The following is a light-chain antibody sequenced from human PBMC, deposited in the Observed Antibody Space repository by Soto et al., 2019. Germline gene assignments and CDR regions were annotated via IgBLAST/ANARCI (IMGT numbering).Light chain of an antibody. J-gene: IGLJ2*01. CDR1: PSDVGGSNS. CDR3: SSYAPSDVV. CDR2: DVN. V-gene: IGLV2-8*01. Sequence: QSVLTQPPSASGSPGQSVTISCTGIPSDVGGSNSVSWYQQHPGKAPNLMIYDVNKRPSGVPDRFSGSKSGNTASLTVSGLQAADEAYYFCSSYAPSDVVFGGGTKLTVL.